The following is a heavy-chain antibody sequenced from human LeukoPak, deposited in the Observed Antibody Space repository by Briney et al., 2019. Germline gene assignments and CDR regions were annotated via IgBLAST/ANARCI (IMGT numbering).Heavy chain of an antibody. CDR1: GFTFSDYY. Sequence: PGGSLRLSCAASGFTFSDYYMSWIRQAPGKGLEWVSFMNGIGSTIYYPDSVKGRFTISSDNAKNSLYLQMNSLRGEDTAVYYCARNLPYGYHGMDVWGQGTTVTVSS. J-gene: IGHJ6*02. CDR3: ARNLPYGYHGMDV. CDR2: MNGIGSTI. V-gene: IGHV3-11*01. D-gene: IGHD6-13*01.